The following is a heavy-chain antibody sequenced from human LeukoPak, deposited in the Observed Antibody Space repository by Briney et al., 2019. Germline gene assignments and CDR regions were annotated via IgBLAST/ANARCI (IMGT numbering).Heavy chain of an antibody. D-gene: IGHD3-10*01. CDR2: IYYSGST. J-gene: IGHJ3*02. CDR3: ARARRRYYGSALHAFDI. CDR1: GGSISSYY. V-gene: IGHV4-59*01. Sequence: SETLSLTCTVSGGSISSYYWSWIRQPPGKGLEWIGYIYYSGSTNYNPSLKSRVTISVDTSKNQFSLKLSSVTAADTAVYYCARARRRYYGSALHAFDIWGQGTMVTVSS.